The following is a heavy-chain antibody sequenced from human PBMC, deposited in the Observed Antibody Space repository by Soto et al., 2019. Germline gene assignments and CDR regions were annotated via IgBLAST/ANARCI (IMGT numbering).Heavy chain of an antibody. CDR1: GFTFSGYA. V-gene: IGHV3-23*01. D-gene: IGHD3-22*01. Sequence: GGSLRLSCAASGFTFSGYAMSWVRQAPGKGLEWVSAISGSGVSTYYADSVKGRFTISRDNSKNTLYLQMNSLRAEDTAVYYCAKSPGMYYYDSSGYYHYDYWGQGTLVTVSS. CDR2: ISGSGVST. J-gene: IGHJ4*02. CDR3: AKSPGMYYYDSSGYYHYDY.